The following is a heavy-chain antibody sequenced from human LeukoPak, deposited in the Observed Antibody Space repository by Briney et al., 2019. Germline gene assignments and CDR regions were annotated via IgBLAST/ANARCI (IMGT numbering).Heavy chain of an antibody. Sequence: ASVKVSCKVSGYTLTELSLHWVRQAPGKRLEWMGGFDPEDGETIYAQKFQGRVTMTEDTSTDTAYMELSSLRSEDTAVYYCATVRIAAAGNPFDYWGQGTLVTVSS. CDR2: FDPEDGET. J-gene: IGHJ4*02. V-gene: IGHV1-24*01. D-gene: IGHD6-13*01. CDR3: ATVRIAAAGNPFDY. CDR1: GYTLTELS.